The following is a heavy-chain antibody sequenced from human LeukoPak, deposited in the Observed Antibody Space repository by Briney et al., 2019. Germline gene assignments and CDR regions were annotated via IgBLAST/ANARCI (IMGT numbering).Heavy chain of an antibody. Sequence: ASVKVSCKASGYTFTGYYMHWVRQAPGQGLEWMGRINPNSGGTNYAQKFQGRVTMTRDTSISTAYMELSRLRSDDTAVYYCARDGDIVVVVASWFDPWGQGTLVTVSS. CDR2: INPNSGGT. V-gene: IGHV1-2*06. CDR3: ARDGDIVVVVASWFDP. D-gene: IGHD2-15*01. CDR1: GYTFTGYY. J-gene: IGHJ5*02.